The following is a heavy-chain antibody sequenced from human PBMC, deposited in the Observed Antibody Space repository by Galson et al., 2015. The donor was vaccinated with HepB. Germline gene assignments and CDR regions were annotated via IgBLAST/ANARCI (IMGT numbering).Heavy chain of an antibody. CDR1: GFTFSSYA. J-gene: IGHJ6*02. Sequence: LRLSCAASGFTFSSYAMHWVRQAPGKGLEYVSAISSNGGSTYYANSVKGRFTISRDNSKNTLYLQMGSLRAEDMAVHYCARGYYYGSGPRGSGMDVWGQGTTVTVSS. V-gene: IGHV3-64*01. CDR3: ARGYYYGSGPRGSGMDV. CDR2: ISSNGGST. D-gene: IGHD3-10*01.